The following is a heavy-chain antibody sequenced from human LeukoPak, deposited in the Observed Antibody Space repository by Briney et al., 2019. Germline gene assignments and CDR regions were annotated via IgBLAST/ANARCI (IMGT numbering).Heavy chain of an antibody. CDR2: ISGSGGST. J-gene: IGHJ4*02. V-gene: IGHV3-23*01. Sequence: GGSLRLSCAASGFTFSSYWMSWVRQAPGKGLEWVSAISGSGGSTYYADSVKGRFTISRDNSKNTLYLQMNSLRAEDTAVYYCAKGDYGDYGSYFDYWGQGTLVTVSS. CDR1: GFTFSSYW. D-gene: IGHD4-17*01. CDR3: AKGDYGDYGSYFDY.